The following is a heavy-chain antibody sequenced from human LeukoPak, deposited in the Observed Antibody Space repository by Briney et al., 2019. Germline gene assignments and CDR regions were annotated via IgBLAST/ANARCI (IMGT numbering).Heavy chain of an antibody. D-gene: IGHD6-19*01. Sequence: SETLSLTCAVYVGSFSDYHWSWIRQSPGKGLEWIGEINHRGSANYNPSLQSRVTMSVDMSKNQFSLRLTSVTVADTAVYYCARSAFDSSGWKGNDYWGQGTLVTVSS. V-gene: IGHV4-34*01. CDR2: INHRGSA. CDR3: ARSAFDSSGWKGNDY. CDR1: VGSFSDYH. J-gene: IGHJ4*02.